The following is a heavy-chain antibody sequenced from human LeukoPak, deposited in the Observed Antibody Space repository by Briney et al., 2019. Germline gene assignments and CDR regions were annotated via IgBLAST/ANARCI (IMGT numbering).Heavy chain of an antibody. CDR1: GFTFGTYE. Sequence: GGSLRLSCAASGFTFGTYEMNWVRQAPGKGLEWVSAISGSGDFTYYADSVKGRFTISRDNSKNTLYLQMNSLRAEDTAVYYCAKEFSSGWRRGVFDYWGQGTLVTVSS. CDR2: ISGSGDFT. CDR3: AKEFSSGWRRGVFDY. D-gene: IGHD6-19*01. V-gene: IGHV3-23*01. J-gene: IGHJ4*02.